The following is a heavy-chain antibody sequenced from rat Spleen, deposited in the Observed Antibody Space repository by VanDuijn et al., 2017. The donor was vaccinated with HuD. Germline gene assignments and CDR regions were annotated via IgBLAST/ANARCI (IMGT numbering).Heavy chain of an antibody. CDR3: VRSVFDY. CDR2: INYDGSST. J-gene: IGHJ2*01. V-gene: IGHV5-31*01. CDR1: GFTFNNYW. Sequence: EVQLVESGGGLVQPGRSLKLSCVASGFTFNNYWMTWIRQAPGKGLEWVATINYDGSSTYYRDSVKGRFTISRENENSILYLQMDRLRSEDTATYYCVRSVFDYWGHGVMVTVSS.